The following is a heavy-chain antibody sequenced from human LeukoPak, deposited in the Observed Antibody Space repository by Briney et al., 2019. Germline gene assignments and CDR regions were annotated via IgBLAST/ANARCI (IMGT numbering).Heavy chain of an antibody. CDR3: ARGAAVVPAAMRSVYYYYGMDV. J-gene: IGHJ6*02. Sequence: GASVKVSCKASGYTFTSYAMHWVRQAPGQRLEWMGRINAGNGNTKYSQKFQGRVTITRDTSASTAYMELSSLRSEDTAVYYCARGAAVVPAAMRSVYYYYGMDVWGQGTTVTVSS. CDR1: GYTFTSYA. D-gene: IGHD2-2*01. V-gene: IGHV1-3*01. CDR2: INAGNGNT.